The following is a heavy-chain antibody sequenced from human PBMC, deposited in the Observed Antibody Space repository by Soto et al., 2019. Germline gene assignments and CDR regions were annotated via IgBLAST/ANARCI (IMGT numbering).Heavy chain of an antibody. D-gene: IGHD4-17*01. CDR1: GFIFSNYD. CDR3: ARYFGDYSGNWFDP. CDR2: IGVGGDT. V-gene: IGHV3-13*01. Sequence: EVQLVESGAGLVQPGGSLRLSCAASGFIFSNYDMHWVRQVTGKGLEWVSSIGVGGDTYYAGSVKGRFTISRENAKNSFYLQMNSLRAEDTAVYYCARYFGDYSGNWFDPWGQGTLVTVSS. J-gene: IGHJ5*02.